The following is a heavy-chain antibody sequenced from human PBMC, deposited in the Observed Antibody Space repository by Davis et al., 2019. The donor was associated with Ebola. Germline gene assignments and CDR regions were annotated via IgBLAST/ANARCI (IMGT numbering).Heavy chain of an antibody. J-gene: IGHJ4*02. CDR2: IIPILGIA. Sequence: AASVKVSCKASGYTFTSYGISWVRQAPGQGLEWMGRIIPILGIANYAQKFQGRVTITADKSTSTAYMELSSLRSEDTAVYYCARENYYGSGSYFTFDYWGQGTLVTVSS. CDR1: GYTFTSYG. V-gene: IGHV1-69*04. D-gene: IGHD3-10*01. CDR3: ARENYYGSGSYFTFDY.